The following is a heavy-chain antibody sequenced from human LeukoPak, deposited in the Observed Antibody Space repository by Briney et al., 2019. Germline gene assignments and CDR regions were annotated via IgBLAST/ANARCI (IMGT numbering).Heavy chain of an antibody. J-gene: IGHJ4*02. V-gene: IGHV3-48*01. Sequence: PGGSLRLSCAASGFTFSSYSMNWVRQAPGKGLEWVSYISSSSSTIYYADSVKGRFTISRDNAKNSLYLQMNSLRAEDTAVYYCARLNYYDSSGYPFDYWGQGTLVTFS. D-gene: IGHD3-22*01. CDR1: GFTFSSYS. CDR2: ISSSSSTI. CDR3: ARLNYYDSSGYPFDY.